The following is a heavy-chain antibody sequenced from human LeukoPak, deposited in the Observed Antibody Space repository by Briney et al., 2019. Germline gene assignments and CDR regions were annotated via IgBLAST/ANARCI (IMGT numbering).Heavy chain of an antibody. CDR1: GFTFSSYA. J-gene: IGHJ4*02. V-gene: IGHV3-30*04. Sequence: GRSLRLSWAASGFTFSSYAMHWVRQAPGKGLEWVAVISYDGSNKYYADSVKGRFTISRDNSKNTLYLQMNSLRAEDTAVYYCARGEGITMVRGVIIWGQGTLVTVSS. D-gene: IGHD3-10*01. CDR2: ISYDGSNK. CDR3: ARGEGITMVRGVII.